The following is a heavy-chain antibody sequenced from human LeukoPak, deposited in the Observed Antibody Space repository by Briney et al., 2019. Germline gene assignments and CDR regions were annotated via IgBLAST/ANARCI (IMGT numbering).Heavy chain of an antibody. J-gene: IGHJ4*02. CDR2: ISGSGGST. CDR1: GFTFSSYS. V-gene: IGHV3-23*01. CDR3: AKAYDSSGYYSS. D-gene: IGHD3-22*01. Sequence: GGSLRHSCAASGFTFSSYSMSWVRQAPGKGLEWVSAISGSGGSTYYADSVKGRFTISRDNSKNTLYLQMNSLRAEDTAVYYCAKAYDSSGYYSSWGQGTLVTVSS.